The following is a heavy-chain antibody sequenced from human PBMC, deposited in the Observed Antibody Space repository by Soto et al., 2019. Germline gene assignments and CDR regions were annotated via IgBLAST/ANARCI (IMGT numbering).Heavy chain of an antibody. CDR2: IYYSGST. CDR3: ARGHGGYDFWSGKNWFDP. CDR1: GGSISSGGYY. Sequence: QVQLQESGPGLVKPSQTLSLTCTVSGGSISSGGYYWSWIRQHPGKGLEWIGYIYYSGSTYYNPSLKSRVTISVDRSKNQFSLKLSSVTAADTAVYYCARGHGGYDFWSGKNWFDPWGQGTLVTVSS. D-gene: IGHD3-3*01. V-gene: IGHV4-31*03. J-gene: IGHJ5*02.